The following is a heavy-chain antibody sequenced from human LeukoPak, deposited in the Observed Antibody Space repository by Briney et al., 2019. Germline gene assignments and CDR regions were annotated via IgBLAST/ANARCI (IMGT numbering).Heavy chain of an antibody. J-gene: IGHJ4*02. CDR3: AKDSYYYDSSGYYYDY. CDR2: IRYDGSNK. V-gene: IGHV3-30*02. CDR1: GFTFSSYG. Sequence: PGGSLRLSCAASGFTFSSYGMHWVRQAPGKGLEWVAFIRYDGSNKYYADSVKGRFTISRDNSKNTLYLQMNSLRAEDTAVYYCAKDSYYYDSSGYYYDYWGQGAQVTVSS. D-gene: IGHD3-22*01.